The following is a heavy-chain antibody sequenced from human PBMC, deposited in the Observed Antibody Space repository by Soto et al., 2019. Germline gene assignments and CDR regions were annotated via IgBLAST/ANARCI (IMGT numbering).Heavy chain of an antibody. V-gene: IGHV3-33*01. CDR1: GFTFSSYG. J-gene: IGHJ6*02. CDR2: IWYDGSNK. D-gene: IGHD6-13*01. Sequence: LRLSCAASGFTFSSYGMHWVRQAPGKGLEWVAVIWYDGSNKYYADSVKGRFTISRDNSKNTLYLQMNSLRAEDTAVYYCARDGDEQQLVGGMDVWGQGTTVTVSS. CDR3: ARDGDEQQLVGGMDV.